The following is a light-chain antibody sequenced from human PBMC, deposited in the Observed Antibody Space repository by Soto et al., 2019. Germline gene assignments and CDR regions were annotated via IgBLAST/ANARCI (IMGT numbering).Light chain of an antibody. J-gene: IGKJ3*01. CDR2: DAS. Sequence: EIVLTQSPATLSLSPGERATLSCRSSQSVSSYLAWYQQKPGQAPRRLIYDASSRATGISARFSGSGSGTDFTLTISSLEAEDFAGYYWQQRCNWPLTFGPGPKVDIK. CDR3: QQRCNWPLT. V-gene: IGKV3-11*01. CDR1: QSVSSY.